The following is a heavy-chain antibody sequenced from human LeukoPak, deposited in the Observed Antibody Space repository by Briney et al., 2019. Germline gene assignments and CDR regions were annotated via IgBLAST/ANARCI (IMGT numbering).Heavy chain of an antibody. D-gene: IGHD6-19*01. Sequence: GGSLRLSCAASGFTFSDYAMHWVRQAPGRGLEWVAVISYDGSNKYYAESVKGRITISRDNSKNTLYPQMNSLRAEDTAVYYCARSSVAGTGDAWGKGATVTVSS. CDR3: ARSSVAGTGDA. V-gene: IGHV3-30*04. CDR2: ISYDGSNK. CDR1: GFTFSDYA. J-gene: IGHJ6*04.